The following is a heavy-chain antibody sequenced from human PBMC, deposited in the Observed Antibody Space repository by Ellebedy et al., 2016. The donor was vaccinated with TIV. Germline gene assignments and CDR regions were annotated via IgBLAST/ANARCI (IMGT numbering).Heavy chain of an antibody. Sequence: PGGSLRLSCAASAFTFSDYAMTWVRQAPGKGLEWVSTIFKDGGTTYYADSVKGRFTISRDNSKDTLSLQMNSLRAEDTAVYYCAKLAGTNLWFFDYWGQGTLVTVSS. J-gene: IGHJ4*02. CDR2: IFKDGGTT. CDR1: AFTFSDYA. D-gene: IGHD2-21*01. V-gene: IGHV3-23*01. CDR3: AKLAGTNLWFFDY.